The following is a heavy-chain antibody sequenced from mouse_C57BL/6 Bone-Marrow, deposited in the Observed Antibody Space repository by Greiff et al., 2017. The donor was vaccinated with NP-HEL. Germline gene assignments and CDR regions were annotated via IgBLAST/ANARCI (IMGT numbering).Heavy chain of an antibody. J-gene: IGHJ4*01. V-gene: IGHV5-4*01. D-gene: IGHD1-1*01. CDR1: GFTFSSYA. CDR2: ISDGGSYT. CDR3: ARGRRLLYAMDY. Sequence: EVQRVESGGGLVKPGGSLKLSCAASGFTFSSYAMSWVRQTPEKRLEWVATISDGGSYTYYPENVKGRFTISRDNANNKLYLQMSHLKSEDTAMYYGARGRRLLYAMDYWGRGTAVTVSS.